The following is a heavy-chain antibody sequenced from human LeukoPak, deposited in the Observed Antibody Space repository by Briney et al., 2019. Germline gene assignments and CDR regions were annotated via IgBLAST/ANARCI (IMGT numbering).Heavy chain of an antibody. CDR1: GYTFTSYY. D-gene: IGHD3-22*01. CDR3: AGEGADYYDSSGYQYYLDS. J-gene: IGHJ4*02. Sequence: ASVKVSCKASGYTFTSYYMHWVRQAPGQGLEWMGIIIPSGGSTSYAQKFQGRVTMTRDTSTSTVYMELSSLRSEDTAVYYCAGEGADYYDSSGYQYYLDSWGQGTLVTVSS. V-gene: IGHV1-46*01. CDR2: IIPSGGST.